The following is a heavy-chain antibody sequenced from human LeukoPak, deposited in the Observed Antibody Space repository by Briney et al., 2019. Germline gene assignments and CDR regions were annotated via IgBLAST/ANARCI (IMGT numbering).Heavy chain of an antibody. CDR3: ARERFLEWLIHSENWFDP. D-gene: IGHD3-3*01. V-gene: IGHV4-4*07. Sequence: TSETPSLTCTVSGGSISSYYWSWIRQPAGKGLEWIGRIYTSGSTNYNPSLKSRVTMSVDTSKNQFSLKLSSVTAADTAVYYCARERFLEWLIHSENWFDPWGQGTLVTVSS. CDR1: GGSISSYY. CDR2: IYTSGST. J-gene: IGHJ5*02.